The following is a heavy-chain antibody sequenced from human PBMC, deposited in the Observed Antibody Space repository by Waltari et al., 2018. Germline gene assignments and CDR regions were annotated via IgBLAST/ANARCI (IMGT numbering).Heavy chain of an antibody. D-gene: IGHD4-17*01. Sequence: EVQLVESGGGLVKPGGSLRLSCAASGLTFSNAWMNWVRQAPGKGLEWVGRIKSKTDGGTTDYAAPVKGRFTISRDDSKNTLYLQMNSLKTEDTAVYYCTTLYDYGDYADYWGQGTLVTVSS. CDR3: TTLYDYGDYADY. V-gene: IGHV3-15*07. CDR1: GLTFSNAW. J-gene: IGHJ4*02. CDR2: IKSKTDGGTT.